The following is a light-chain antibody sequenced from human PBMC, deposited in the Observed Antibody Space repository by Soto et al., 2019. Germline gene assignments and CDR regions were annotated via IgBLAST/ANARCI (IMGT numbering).Light chain of an antibody. CDR1: SSNIGAGYD. CDR3: QSYDSSLSGNYV. CDR2: GNS. V-gene: IGLV1-40*01. J-gene: IGLJ1*01. Sequence: QSVLTQPPSVSGAPGQRVTISYTGSSSNIGAGYDVHWYQQLPGTAPKLLIYGNSNRPSGVPDRFSGSKSGTSASLAITGLQAEDEADYYCQSYDSSLSGNYVFGTGTKVTVL.